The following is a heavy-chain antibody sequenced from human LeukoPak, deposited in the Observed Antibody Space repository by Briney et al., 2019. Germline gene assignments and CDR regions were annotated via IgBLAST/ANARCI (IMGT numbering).Heavy chain of an antibody. V-gene: IGHV3-9*01. D-gene: IGHD5-12*01. Sequence: PGGSLRLSCAASGFTFDDYAMHWVRQAPGKGLEWVSGISWNSGSIGYADSVKGRFTVSRDNSKSTLYLQMNSLRPEDTAVYYCARDWDSGSDSFDVWGQGTMVTVSS. CDR1: GFTFDDYA. CDR3: ARDWDSGSDSFDV. CDR2: ISWNSGSI. J-gene: IGHJ3*01.